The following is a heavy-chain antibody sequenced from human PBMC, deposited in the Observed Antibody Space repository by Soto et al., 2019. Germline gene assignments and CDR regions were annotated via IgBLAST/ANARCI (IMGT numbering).Heavy chain of an antibody. Sequence: GGSLRLSCAASGFTFSSYGMHWVRQAPGKGLEWVAVISYDGSNKYYADSVKGRFTISRDNSKNTLYLQMNSLRAEDTAVYYCAKHLERWLQLPIDDYWGQGTLVTVSS. V-gene: IGHV3-30*18. D-gene: IGHD5-12*01. J-gene: IGHJ4*02. CDR1: GFTFSSYG. CDR2: ISYDGSNK. CDR3: AKHLERWLQLPIDDY.